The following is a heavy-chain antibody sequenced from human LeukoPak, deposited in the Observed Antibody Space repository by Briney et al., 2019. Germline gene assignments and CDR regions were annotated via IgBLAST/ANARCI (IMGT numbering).Heavy chain of an antibody. Sequence: GGSLRLSCAASGFSLRNYSMHWVRQAPGKGLEWVSAISGSGGSTYYADSVKGRFTISRDNSKNTLYLQMNSLRAEDTAVYYCIAAAGTYWGQGTLVTVSS. CDR3: IAAAGTY. J-gene: IGHJ4*02. CDR1: GFSLRNYS. CDR2: ISGSGGST. V-gene: IGHV3-23*01. D-gene: IGHD6-13*01.